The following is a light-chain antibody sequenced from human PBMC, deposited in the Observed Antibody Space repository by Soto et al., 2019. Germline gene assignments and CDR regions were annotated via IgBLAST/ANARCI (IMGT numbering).Light chain of an antibody. CDR2: WAS. CDR3: QQYYSTPQT. J-gene: IGKJ4*02. V-gene: IGKV4-1*01. Sequence: DILMTQSPDSLAVXXXXRXTXXXNSSQSVLYSSNNKNYLAWYQQKPGQPPKLLIYWASTRESGVPDRFSGSGSGTDFTLTISSLQAEDVAVYYCQQYYSTPQTFGGGTKVDIK. CDR1: QSVLYSSNNKNY.